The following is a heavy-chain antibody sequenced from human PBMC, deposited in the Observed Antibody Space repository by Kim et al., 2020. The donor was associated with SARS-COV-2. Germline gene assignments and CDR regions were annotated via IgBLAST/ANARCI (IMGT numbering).Heavy chain of an antibody. CDR3: ALFGVLGPVEGYYFDY. D-gene: IGHD3-3*01. J-gene: IGHJ4*02. CDR1: GGSFSGYY. V-gene: IGHV4-34*01. CDR2: INHSGST. Sequence: SETLSLTCAVYGGSFSGYYWSWIRQPPGKGLEWIGEINHSGSTNYNPSLKSRVTISVDTSKNQFSLKLSSVTAADTAVYYCALFGVLGPVEGYYFDYWGQGTLVTVSS.